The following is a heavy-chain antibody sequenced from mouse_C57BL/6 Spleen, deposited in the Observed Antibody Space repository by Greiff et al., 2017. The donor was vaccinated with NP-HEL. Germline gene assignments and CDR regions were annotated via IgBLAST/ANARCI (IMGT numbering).Heavy chain of an antibody. Sequence: EVKLMESGPELVTPGGAVKVDCKAAGHWLACYDGKLVGGVPGKSLDVTGEIKPSTGGTTYNQKFKAKATLTVDKSSSTAYMQLKSLTSEDSAVYYCAKREDYYGWFAYWGQGTLVTVSA. CDR3: AKREDYYGWFAY. J-gene: IGHJ3*01. V-gene: IGHV1-42*01. CDR2: IKPSTGGT. CDR1: GHWLACYD. D-gene: IGHD1-1*01.